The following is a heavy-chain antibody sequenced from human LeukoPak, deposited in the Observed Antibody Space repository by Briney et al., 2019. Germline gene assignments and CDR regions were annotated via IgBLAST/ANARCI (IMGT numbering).Heavy chain of an antibody. CDR1: GFTFSSYG. V-gene: IGHV3-30*18. Sequence: GGSLRLSCAASGFTFSSYGMHWVRQAPGKGLEWVAVISYDGSNKYYADSVKGRFTISRDNSKNTLYLQMNSLRAEDTAVYYCAKPRYQLTPPSLDYWGQGTLVTVSS. D-gene: IGHD2-2*01. J-gene: IGHJ4*02. CDR3: AKPRYQLTPPSLDY. CDR2: ISYDGSNK.